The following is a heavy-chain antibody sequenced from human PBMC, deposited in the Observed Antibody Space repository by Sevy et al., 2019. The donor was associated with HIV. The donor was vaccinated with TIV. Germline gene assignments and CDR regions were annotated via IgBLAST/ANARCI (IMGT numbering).Heavy chain of an antibody. CDR3: ANGISARLDY. J-gene: IGHJ4*02. CDR1: GDSISGYY. D-gene: IGHD6-6*01. Sequence: SETLSLTCTVSGDSISGYYWSWIRQPPGMGLEWIGYFYYSGRTNYSPSLKSRATISVDTSKNQISLTLTSVTAADTAIYYCANGISARLDYWGQRTLVTVSS. V-gene: IGHV4-59*01. CDR2: FYYSGRT.